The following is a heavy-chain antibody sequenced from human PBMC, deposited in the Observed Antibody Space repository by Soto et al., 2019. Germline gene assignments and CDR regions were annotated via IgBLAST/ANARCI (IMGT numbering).Heavy chain of an antibody. D-gene: IGHD2-15*01. Sequence: SETLSLTCAVYGGSFSGYYWSWFRQPAGKGLEGIGEINHSGSTNHNPSLKSQVIMSVDTSKKQFSLKLGSGIAADTPVSYCARLVVVVAASNCFDAWGKGTLV. CDR3: ARLVVVVAASNCFDA. CDR1: GGSFSGYY. J-gene: IGHJ5*02. V-gene: IGHV4-34*01. CDR2: INHSGST.